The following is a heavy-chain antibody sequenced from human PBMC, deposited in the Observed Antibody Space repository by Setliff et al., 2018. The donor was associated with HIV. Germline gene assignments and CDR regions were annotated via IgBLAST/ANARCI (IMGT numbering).Heavy chain of an antibody. V-gene: IGHV1-69*06. CDR2: IIPVVDAP. CDR3: ATRPPGVHGFSI. CDR1: GGSFNILG. J-gene: IGHJ3*02. D-gene: IGHD3-10*01. Sequence: SVKVSCKASGGSFNILGFTWVRQGPGQGLEWVGGIIPVVDAPIYAQRFQGRVVITADKSTGTAYMQLSSLKFEDTAVYYCATRPPGVHGFSIWGQGTMVTVSS.